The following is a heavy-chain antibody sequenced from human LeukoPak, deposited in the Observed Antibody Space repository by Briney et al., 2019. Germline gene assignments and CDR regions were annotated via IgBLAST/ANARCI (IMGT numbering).Heavy chain of an antibody. D-gene: IGHD6-13*01. V-gene: IGHV3-30*02. CDR1: AFTFSTYG. J-gene: IGHJ4*02. CDR2: IRYDGSNK. CDR3: AKGYDSGWYGFDY. Sequence: GGSLRLSCAASAFTFSTYGMHWVPQAPGKGLEWVAFIRYDGSNKYYADSVKGRFTISRDNSKNTLWLQMNSLRSEDTAIYYCAKGYDSGWYGFDYWGQGTLVTVSS.